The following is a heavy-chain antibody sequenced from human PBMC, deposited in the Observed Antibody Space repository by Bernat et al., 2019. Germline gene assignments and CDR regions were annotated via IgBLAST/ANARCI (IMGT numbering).Heavy chain of an antibody. CDR2: IIPILGIA. J-gene: IGHJ4*02. V-gene: IGHV1-69*04. CDR1: GGTFSSYA. CDR3: ASATPEGVGSYSLDY. Sequence: QVQLVQSGAEVKKPGSSVKVSCKASGGTFSSYAISWVRQAPGQGLEWMGRIIPILGIANYAQKFQGRVTITADKSTRTAYMELSSLRSEDTDVYYCASATPEGVGSYSLDYWGQGTLVTVSS. D-gene: IGHD1-26*01.